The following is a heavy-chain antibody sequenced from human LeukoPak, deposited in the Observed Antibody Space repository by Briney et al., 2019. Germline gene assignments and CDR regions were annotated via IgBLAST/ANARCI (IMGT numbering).Heavy chain of an antibody. CDR3: ARQEVDSSSYYYYYMDV. CDR2: IYYSGST. CDR1: GGSISSSSYY. D-gene: IGHD5-12*01. V-gene: IGHV4-39*01. Sequence: PSETLSLTCTVSGGSISSSSYYWGWIRQPPGKGLEWIGRIYYSGSTYYNPFLKIRVTISVDTSKNQFSLKLSSVTAADTAVYYCARQEVDSSSYYYYYMDVWGKGTTVTISS. J-gene: IGHJ6*03.